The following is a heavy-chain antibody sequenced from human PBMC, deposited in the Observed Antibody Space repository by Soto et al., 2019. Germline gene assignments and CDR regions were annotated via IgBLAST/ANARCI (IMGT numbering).Heavy chain of an antibody. J-gene: IGHJ5*02. CDR2: IYYSGST. CDR1: GCSISSGGYY. Sequence: SETLSLTCTVSGCSISSGGYYWSWIRQHPGKGLEWIGYIYYSGSTYYNPSLKSRVTISVDTSKNQFSLKLSSVTAADTAVYYCARRDSSRYNWFDPWGQGTLVTVSS. V-gene: IGHV4-39*01. D-gene: IGHD6-6*01. CDR3: ARRDSSRYNWFDP.